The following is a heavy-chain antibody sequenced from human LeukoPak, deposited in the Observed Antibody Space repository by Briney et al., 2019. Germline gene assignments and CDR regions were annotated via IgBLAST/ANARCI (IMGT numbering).Heavy chain of an antibody. Sequence: SETLSLTCTVSGASMSSYYWTWIRQPPGKGLEWIAYIYYTGSTNSNPSLKSRVTISVDTSKNQFSLNLRSVTAADTAVYYCARGGEPGLADWGQGTLVTVS. J-gene: IGHJ4*02. D-gene: IGHD4-17*01. CDR3: ARGGEPGLAD. CDR1: GASMSSYY. V-gene: IGHV4-59*01. CDR2: IYYTGST.